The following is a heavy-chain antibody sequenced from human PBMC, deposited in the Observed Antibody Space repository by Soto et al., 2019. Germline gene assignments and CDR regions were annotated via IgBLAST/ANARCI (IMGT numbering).Heavy chain of an antibody. CDR1: GFTFSMYT. V-gene: IGHV3-23*01. CDR2: ISGSGGTT. Sequence: GALRLSFTAPGFTFSMYTMNWVRQAPGRGLECVSSISGSGGTTYYDDSVKGRFTISRDNSKITLFLQMNSLRVDDTAVYYCAKRGVYKPDYWGQGTLVTVSS. J-gene: IGHJ4*02. D-gene: IGHD6-13*01. CDR3: AKRGVYKPDY.